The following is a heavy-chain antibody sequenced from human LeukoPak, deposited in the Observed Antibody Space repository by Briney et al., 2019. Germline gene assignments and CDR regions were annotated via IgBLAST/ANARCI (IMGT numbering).Heavy chain of an antibody. CDR1: GGSISSHY. CDR3: ASTSYGARFDY. J-gene: IGHJ4*02. V-gene: IGHV4-59*08. CDR2: IYYSGST. Sequence: SETLSLTRTVSGGSISSHYWSWIRQPPGKGLEWIGYIYYSGSTNYNPSLKSRVTISVDTSKNQFSLKLSSVTAADTAVYYCASTSYGARFDYWGQGTLVTVSS. D-gene: IGHD2-2*01.